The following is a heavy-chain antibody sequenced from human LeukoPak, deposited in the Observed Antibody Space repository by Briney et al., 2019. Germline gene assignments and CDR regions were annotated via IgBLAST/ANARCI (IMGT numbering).Heavy chain of an antibody. CDR3: AKDSGPRGSGSRNWYFDL. V-gene: IGHV3-9*03. J-gene: IGHJ2*01. CDR2: IRWNSGSI. D-gene: IGHD3-10*01. Sequence: GRSLRLSCAASGFTFDDYAVHWVRQAPGKGLEWVSGIRWNSGSIGYADSVKGRFTISRDNAKNSLYLQMNSLRAEDMALYYCAKDSGPRGSGSRNWYFDLWGRGTLVTVSS. CDR1: GFTFDDYA.